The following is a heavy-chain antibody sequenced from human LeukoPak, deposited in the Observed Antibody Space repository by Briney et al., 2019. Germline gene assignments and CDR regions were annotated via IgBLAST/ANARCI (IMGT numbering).Heavy chain of an antibody. CDR2: IYYSGST. Sequence: PSETLSLTCTVSGGSISSYYWSWIRQPPGKGLEWIGYIYYSGSTNYNPSLKSRVTISVDTSKNQFSLKLSSVTAADTAVYYCASRIVGSTENAFDIWGQGTMVTVSS. V-gene: IGHV4-59*01. J-gene: IGHJ3*02. CDR3: ASRIVGSTENAFDI. D-gene: IGHD1-26*01. CDR1: GGSISSYY.